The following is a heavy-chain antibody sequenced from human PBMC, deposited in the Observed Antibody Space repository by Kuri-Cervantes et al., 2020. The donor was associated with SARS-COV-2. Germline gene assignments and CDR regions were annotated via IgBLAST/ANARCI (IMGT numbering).Heavy chain of an antibody. CDR3: ARDPGAHGGDLYFDY. V-gene: IGHV3-48*02. Sequence: GESLKISCAASGFSFSSYSMNRVRQAPGKGLEWVSYISRSSSNIYYADSVEGRFTISRDNAKNSLYLQMHSLRDEDTAVYFCARDPGAHGGDLYFDYWGQGTLVTVSS. CDR1: GFSFSSYS. D-gene: IGHD3-3*01. J-gene: IGHJ4*02. CDR2: ISRSSSNI.